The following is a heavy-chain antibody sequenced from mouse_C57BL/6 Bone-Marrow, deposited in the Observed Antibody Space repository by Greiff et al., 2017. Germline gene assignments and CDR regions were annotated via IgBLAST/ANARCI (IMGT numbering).Heavy chain of an antibody. V-gene: IGHV2-2*01. D-gene: IGHD4-1*01. J-gene: IGHJ4*01. CDR1: GFSFTSYG. CDR2: IWSGGST. Sequence: QVQLQQSGPGLVQPSPSLSITCTVSGFSFTSYGVHWVRQSPGKGLEWLGVIWSGGSTDYNAAFISRLSISKDNSKGQVFFKMNSLQADDTAIYYCARPFFNWDTGAMDYWGQGTSVTVSS. CDR3: ARPFFNWDTGAMDY.